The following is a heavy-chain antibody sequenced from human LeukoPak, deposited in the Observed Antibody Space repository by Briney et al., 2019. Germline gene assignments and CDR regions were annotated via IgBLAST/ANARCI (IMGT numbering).Heavy chain of an antibody. D-gene: IGHD6-13*01. CDR2: IYTSGST. V-gene: IGHV4-61*02. Sequence: SETLSLTCTVSGGSISSGSYYWSWIRQPARKGLEWIGLIYTSGSTNYNPSLKSRVTISVDTSKNQFSLKLSSVTAADTAVYYCATMGVYEQQLVYGNWFDPWGQGTLVTDSS. CDR3: ATMGVYEQQLVYGNWFDP. CDR1: GGSISSGSYY. J-gene: IGHJ5*02.